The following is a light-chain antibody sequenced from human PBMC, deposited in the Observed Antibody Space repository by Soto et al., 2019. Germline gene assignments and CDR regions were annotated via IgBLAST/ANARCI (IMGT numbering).Light chain of an antibody. Sequence: EIVMTQSPATLSVSPGERATLSCRASQSVSSNLAWYQQKPGQAPRLLIYGASARAANIPARFSGSGSGTELTLTICSLQSEDFAVYYCQQYNNWSPYTFGQGTKLEIK. J-gene: IGKJ2*01. V-gene: IGKV3-15*01. CDR3: QQYNNWSPYT. CDR2: GAS. CDR1: QSVSSN.